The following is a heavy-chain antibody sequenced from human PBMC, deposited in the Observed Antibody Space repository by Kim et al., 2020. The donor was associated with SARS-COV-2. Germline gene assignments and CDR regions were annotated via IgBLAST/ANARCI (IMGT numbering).Heavy chain of an antibody. D-gene: IGHD2-21*02. CDR3: ARDSGRVVTAIGDYYYYGMDV. J-gene: IGHJ6*02. CDR1: GGSISSGGYY. V-gene: IGHV4-31*03. CDR2: IYYSGST. Sequence: SETLSLTCTVSGGSISSGGYYWSWIRQHPGKGLEWIGYIYYSGSTYYNPSLKSRVTISVDTSKNQFSLKLSSVTAADTAVYYCARDSGRVVTAIGDYYYYGMDVWGQGTTVTVSS.